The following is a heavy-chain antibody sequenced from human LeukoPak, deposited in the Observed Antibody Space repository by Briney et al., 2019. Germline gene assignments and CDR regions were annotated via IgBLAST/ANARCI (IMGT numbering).Heavy chain of an antibody. J-gene: IGHJ6*03. CDR2: IYHSGST. Sequence: SETLSLTCAVSGYSISSGYYWGWIRQPPGKGLEWIGSIYHSGSTYYNPSLKSRVTISVDTSKNQFSLKLGSVTAADTAVYYCARRAPSPYYMDVWGKGTTVTVSS. CDR3: ARRAPSPYYMDV. V-gene: IGHV4-38-2*01. D-gene: IGHD6-6*01. CDR1: GYSISSGYY.